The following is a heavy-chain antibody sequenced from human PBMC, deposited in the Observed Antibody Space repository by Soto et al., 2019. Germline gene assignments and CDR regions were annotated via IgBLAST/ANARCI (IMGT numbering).Heavy chain of an antibody. J-gene: IGHJ4*02. CDR2: IYCDDDK. D-gene: IGHD6-13*01. V-gene: IGHV2-5*02. CDR3: AHSSVSSWNAINFEY. Sequence: SCPTLVNPTDTLTLTCTFSGFSLITNGFGLSLIRQPPGKALEWLALIYCDDDKRYSPSLKSRLTITKDTSKNQVVLTMTNMDPVDTAIYYCAHSSVSSWNAINFEYWGQGTLVTVSS. CDR1: GFSLITNGFG.